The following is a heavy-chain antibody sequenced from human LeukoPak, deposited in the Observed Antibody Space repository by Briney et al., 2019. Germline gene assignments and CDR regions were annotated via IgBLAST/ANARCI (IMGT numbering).Heavy chain of an antibody. D-gene: IGHD2-15*01. Sequence: PSETLSLTCTVSGGSISSSSYYWGWIRQPPGKGLEWIGSIYYSGSTYYNLSLKSRVTISVDTSKNQFSLKLSSVTAADTAVYYCASIYCSGGSCHSKWYFGLWGRGTLVTVSS. CDR3: ASIYCSGGSCHSKWYFGL. CDR1: GGSISSSSYY. CDR2: IYYSGST. V-gene: IGHV4-39*01. J-gene: IGHJ2*01.